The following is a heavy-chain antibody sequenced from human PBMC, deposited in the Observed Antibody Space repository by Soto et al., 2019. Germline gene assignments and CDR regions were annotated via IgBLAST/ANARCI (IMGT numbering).Heavy chain of an antibody. V-gene: IGHV1-46*01. CDR2: INPSGGST. CDR3: ARDIPYYYGSGSYYSHGMDV. Sequence: ASVKVSCKASGYTFTSYYMHWVRQAPGQGLEWMGIINPSGGSTNYAQKLQGRVTMTTDTSTSTAYMELRSLRSDDTAVYYCARDIPYYYGSGSYYSHGMDVWGQGTTVTVSS. J-gene: IGHJ6*02. CDR1: GYTFTSYY. D-gene: IGHD3-10*01.